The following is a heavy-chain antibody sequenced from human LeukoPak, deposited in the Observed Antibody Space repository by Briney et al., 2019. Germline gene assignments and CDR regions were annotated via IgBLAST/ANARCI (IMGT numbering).Heavy chain of an antibody. CDR2: IIPIFGTA. Sequence: ASVKVSCKASGGTFSSYAISWVRQAPGQGLEWMGGIIPIFGTANYAQKFQGRVTITADESTSTAYMELSSLRSEDTAVYYCARGLGYCSSTSCYAGPRYYGMDVWGQGTTVTVSS. CDR1: GGTFSSYA. V-gene: IGHV1-69*13. CDR3: ARGLGYCSSTSCYAGPRYYGMDV. D-gene: IGHD2-2*01. J-gene: IGHJ6*02.